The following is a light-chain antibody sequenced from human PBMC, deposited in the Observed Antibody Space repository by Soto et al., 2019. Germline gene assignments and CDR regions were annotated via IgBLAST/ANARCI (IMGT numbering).Light chain of an antibody. J-gene: IGLJ2*01. CDR1: SSDVGGYNY. CDR2: EVS. Sequence: QSALTQPPSASGSPGQSVTISCTGTSSDVGGYNYVSWYQQHPGKAPKLMIYEVSKRPPGVPDRFSGSKSGNTASLTVSGLRADDEADYYCSSHAGSINVAFGGGTKLTVL. CDR3: SSHAGSINVA. V-gene: IGLV2-8*01.